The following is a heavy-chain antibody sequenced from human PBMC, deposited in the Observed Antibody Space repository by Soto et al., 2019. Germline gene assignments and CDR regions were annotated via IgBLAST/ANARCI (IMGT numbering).Heavy chain of an antibody. CDR2: IHYTGST. D-gene: IGHD1-20*01. V-gene: IGHV4-59*08. CDR1: GGTSSSYD. CDR3: EAGPRIRVNSTVLAF. J-gene: IGHJ4*01. Sequence: SETLCLTRIVSGGTSSSYDWSWIRQPPRKGLEWIGHIHYTGSTKQNPSLKSRVTISLATSENKFSLKLTSVTAADTDVYLCEAGPRIRVNSTVLAFWGNGTLV.